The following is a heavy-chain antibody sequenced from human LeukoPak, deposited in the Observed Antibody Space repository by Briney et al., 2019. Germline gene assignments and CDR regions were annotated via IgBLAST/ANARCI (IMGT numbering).Heavy chain of an antibody. CDR3: ARDRPHNWFDP. CDR2: INNDGSDT. V-gene: IGHV3-74*01. Sequence: GGSLRLSCAASGFTFNSYGMHWVRQAPGKGLVWVSRINNDGSDTIYADSVKGRFTVSRDNAKNTLYLQMNSLRVDDTAVYYCARDRPHNWFDPWGQGTLVTVSS. D-gene: IGHD6-6*01. CDR1: GFTFNSYG. J-gene: IGHJ5*02.